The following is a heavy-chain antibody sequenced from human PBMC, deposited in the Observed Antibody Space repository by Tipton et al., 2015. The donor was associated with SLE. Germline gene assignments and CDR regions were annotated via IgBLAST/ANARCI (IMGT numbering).Heavy chain of an antibody. J-gene: IGHJ4*02. D-gene: IGHD3-22*01. CDR3: ATYYYDTSGFDY. CDR2: IYYSGTT. V-gene: IGHV4-39*01. Sequence: TLSLTCTVSGGAISRSSYYWGWIRQLPGKGLEWIGSIYYSGTTYYSPSLKSRVTISVDTSNNQFSLKLSSVTAADTAVYYCATYYYDTSGFDYWGQGTLVTVSS. CDR1: GGAISRSSYY.